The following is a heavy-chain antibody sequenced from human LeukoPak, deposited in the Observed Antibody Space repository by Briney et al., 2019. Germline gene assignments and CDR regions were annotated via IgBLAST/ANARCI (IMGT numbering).Heavy chain of an antibody. CDR1: GYTFTSYA. Sequence: GASVKVSCKASGYTFTSYAMNWVRQAPGQGLEWMGWINTNTGNPTYAQGFTGRFVFSLDTSVSTAYLQISSLKAEDTAVYYCARDSPDMDCSGGSCYPYFDYWGQGTLVTVSS. CDR3: ARDSPDMDCSGGSCYPYFDY. V-gene: IGHV7-4-1*02. CDR2: INTNTGNP. J-gene: IGHJ4*02. D-gene: IGHD2-15*01.